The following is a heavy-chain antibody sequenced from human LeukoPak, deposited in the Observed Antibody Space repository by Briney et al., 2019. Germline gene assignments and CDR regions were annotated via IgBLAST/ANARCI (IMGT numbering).Heavy chain of an antibody. CDR3: GRGHWGLDY. J-gene: IGHJ4*02. D-gene: IGHD7-27*01. V-gene: IGHV3-48*03. CDR2: ISSSGTTI. CDR1: GITFSSEE. Sequence: GVSLRLSCAAAGITFSSEEMHWVRQAPWNGLEWVSYISSSGTTIYYADYVKGRFTISRDNSKNTLYLQMNSLSAEDTAVYYCGRGHWGLDYWGQGALVTVSS.